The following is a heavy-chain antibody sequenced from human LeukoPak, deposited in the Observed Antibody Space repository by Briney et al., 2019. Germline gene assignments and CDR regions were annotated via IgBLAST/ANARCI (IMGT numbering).Heavy chain of an antibody. CDR3: AKVGAGSDFDY. J-gene: IGHJ4*02. CDR2: ISYDGSNK. Sequence: GGSLRLSCAASGFTFSSYGMHWVRQAPGKGREWVAVISYDGSNKYYADSVKGRFTISRDNSKNTLYLQMNSLRAEDTAVYYCAKVGAGSDFDYWGQGTLVTVSS. CDR1: GFTFSSYG. D-gene: IGHD3-10*01. V-gene: IGHV3-30*18.